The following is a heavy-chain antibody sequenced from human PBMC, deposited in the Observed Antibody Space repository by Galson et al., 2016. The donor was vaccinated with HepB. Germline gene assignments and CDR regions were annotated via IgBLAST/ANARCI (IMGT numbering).Heavy chain of an antibody. J-gene: IGHJ5*02. CDR2: ISYTGST. D-gene: IGHD7-27*01. CDR3: ATPRPNWGAGWFDP. CDR1: GGSISTHIHY. Sequence: SETLSLTCTVSGGSISTHIHYSAWIRQPPGKGLEWIGSISYTGSTYYNPSLKSRVTISVDTSKNQFSLRLSSVTAADTAAYYCATPRPNWGAGWFDPWGQGTLVTVSS. V-gene: IGHV4-39*01.